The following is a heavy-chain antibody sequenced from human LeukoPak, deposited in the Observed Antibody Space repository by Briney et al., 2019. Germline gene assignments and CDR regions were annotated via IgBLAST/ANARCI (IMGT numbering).Heavy chain of an antibody. J-gene: IGHJ5*02. CDR1: GGSISSSSYY. CDR3: ARTTVLLWFGGKNWFDP. D-gene: IGHD3-10*01. Sequence: SETLSLTCTVSGGSISSSSYYWGWIRQPPGKGLEWIGGIYYSGSTYYNPSLKSRVTISVDTSKNQFSLKLSSVTAADAAVYYCARTTVLLWFGGKNWFDPWGQGTLVTVSS. V-gene: IGHV4-39*01. CDR2: IYYSGST.